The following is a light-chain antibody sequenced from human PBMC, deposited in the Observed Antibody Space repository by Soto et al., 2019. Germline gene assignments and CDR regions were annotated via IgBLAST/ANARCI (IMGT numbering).Light chain of an antibody. V-gene: IGLV1-44*01. CDR1: SSNIGSNT. CDR3: AVWDDSLDGRV. J-gene: IGLJ2*01. CDR2: GQN. Sequence: QSVLTQPPSASGTPGQRVTISCSGSSSNIGSNTVNWYQQLPGTAPHLLIYGQNQRPSGVPDRFSGSKSGTSASLAISGLQSEDEADYYCAVWDDSLDGRVFGGGTKLTVL.